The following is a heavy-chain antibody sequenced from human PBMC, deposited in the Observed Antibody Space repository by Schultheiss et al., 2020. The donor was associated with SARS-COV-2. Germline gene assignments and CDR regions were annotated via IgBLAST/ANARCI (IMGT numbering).Heavy chain of an antibody. CDR1: GGSINSYH. CDR3: ARAEGSDDPFDP. D-gene: IGHD1-1*01. CDR2: IFTSGST. J-gene: IGHJ5*02. V-gene: IGHV4-4*07. Sequence: SQTLSLTCTVSGGSINSYHWSWIRQPAGKGLEWIGGIFTSGSTNNNPSLKSRVTVSVDTSKNQFSLKLSSVTAADTAVYYCARAEGSDDPFDPWGQGTLVTVSS.